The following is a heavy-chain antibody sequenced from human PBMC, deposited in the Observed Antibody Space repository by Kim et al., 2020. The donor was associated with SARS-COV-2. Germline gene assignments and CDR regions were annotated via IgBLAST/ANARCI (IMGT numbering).Heavy chain of an antibody. CDR1: GYTFTSYA. CDR2: INTNTGNP. CDR3: ARVMGRIAVAGHINYYYYGIDV. D-gene: IGHD6-19*01. J-gene: IGHJ6*02. V-gene: IGHV7-4-1*02. Sequence: ASVKVSCKASGYTFTSYAMNWVRQAPGQGLEWMGWINTNTGNPTYAQGFTGRFVFSLDTSVSTAYLQISSLKAEDTAVYYCARVMGRIAVAGHINYYYYGIDVWGQGTTVTVSS.